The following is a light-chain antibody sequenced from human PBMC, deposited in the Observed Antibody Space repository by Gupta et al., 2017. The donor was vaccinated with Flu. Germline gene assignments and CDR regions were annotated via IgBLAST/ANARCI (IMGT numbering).Light chain of an antibody. CDR1: QGISNY. CDR3: QQLNSYPRT. CDR2: AAS. V-gene: IGKV1-9*01. Sequence: GDRVTITCRASQGISNYLAWYQQKPGKPPNLLIYAASTLQRGVPSRFSGSGSGPVFTLTISSLQPEDFATYYCQQLNSYPRTFGQGTKVEIK. J-gene: IGKJ1*01.